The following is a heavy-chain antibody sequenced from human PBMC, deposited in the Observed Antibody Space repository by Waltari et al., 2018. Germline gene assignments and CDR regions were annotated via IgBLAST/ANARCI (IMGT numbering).Heavy chain of an antibody. CDR2: IGWNGDKS. CDR1: GFRFDDYA. J-gene: IGHJ6*02. D-gene: IGHD1-20*01. CDR3: AKDLVYNTPGIDV. V-gene: IGHV3-9*01. Sequence: ELLVVESGGHSVRPGESLRLSCTAAGFRFDDYAINWVRQAPGRGLEGVSGIGWNGDKSDYADSVKGRFTISRDKAKNSVFLQMNGLKVEDTARYFCAKDLVYNTPGIDVWGRGTTVIVSS.